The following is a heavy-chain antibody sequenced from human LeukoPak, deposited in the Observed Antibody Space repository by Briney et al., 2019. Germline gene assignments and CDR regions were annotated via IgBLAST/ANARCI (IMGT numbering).Heavy chain of an antibody. CDR3: ARPYYYDSRIDP. Sequence: SQTLSLTCTVSGVSISSGDYYWSWIRQPPGKGLEWIGYMYYSGSTYYNPSLKSRVTISADTSKNQFSLKLSSVTAADMAVYYCARPYYYDSRIDPWGQGTLVTVSS. CDR1: GVSISSGDYY. D-gene: IGHD3-22*01. J-gene: IGHJ5*02. V-gene: IGHV4-30-4*01. CDR2: MYYSGST.